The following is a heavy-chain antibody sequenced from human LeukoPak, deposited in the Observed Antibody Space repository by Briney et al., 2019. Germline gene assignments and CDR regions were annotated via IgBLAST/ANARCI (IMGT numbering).Heavy chain of an antibody. J-gene: IGHJ6*03. D-gene: IGHD2-15*01. CDR1: GFTFSSYW. V-gene: IGHV3-7*01. CDR3: ARVALGYCSGGSCYFHYYYYYYMDV. Sequence: GGSLRLSCAASGFTFSSYWMSWVRQAPGKGLEWVANIKQDGSEKYYVDSVKGRFTISRDNAKNSLYLQMNSLRAGDTAVYYCARVALGYCSGGSCYFHYYYYYYMDVWGKGTTVTVSS. CDR2: IKQDGSEK.